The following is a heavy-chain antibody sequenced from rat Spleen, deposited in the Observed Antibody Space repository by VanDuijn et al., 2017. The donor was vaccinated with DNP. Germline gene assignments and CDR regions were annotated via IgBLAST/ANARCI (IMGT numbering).Heavy chain of an antibody. D-gene: IGHD1-1*01. CDR2: IIYAGTNT. J-gene: IGHJ1*01. Sequence: EVQLVESGADLVQPGGSLKLSCAASGFTFRDYYMAWVRQAPRKGLEWVASIIYAGTNTYYGDSVKGRFTISRDNAKGTLYLQMNSLRSEDTATYYCARGVYYYSATYWYFDFWGPGTMVTVSS. CDR1: GFTFRDYY. CDR3: ARGVYYYSATYWYFDF. V-gene: IGHV5-22*01.